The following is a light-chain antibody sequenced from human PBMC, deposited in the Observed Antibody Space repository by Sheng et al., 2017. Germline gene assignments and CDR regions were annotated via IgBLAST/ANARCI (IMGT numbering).Light chain of an antibody. CDR3: QQYNNWPRWT. Sequence: EIVLTQSPDTLSLSPGERATLSCRASQSVSSNLAWYQQKPGQAPRLLIYGASTRATGIPARFSGSGSGTEFTLTISSLQSEDFAVYYCQQYNNWPRWTFGQGTKVEIK. J-gene: IGKJ1*01. V-gene: IGKV3-15*01. CDR1: QSVSSN. CDR2: GAS.